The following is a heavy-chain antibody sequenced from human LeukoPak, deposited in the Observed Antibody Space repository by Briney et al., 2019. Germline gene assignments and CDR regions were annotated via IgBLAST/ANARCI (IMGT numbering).Heavy chain of an antibody. CDR3: ARDIAYDSSGYYSPHFDY. J-gene: IGHJ4*02. V-gene: IGHV3-53*01. CDR2: IYSGGST. Sequence: PGGSLRLSCAASGLTFANYAMSWVRQAPGKGLEWVSVIYSGGSTYYADSVKGRFTISRDNSKNTLYLQMNSLRAEDTAVYYCARDIAYDSSGYYSPHFDYWGQGTLVTVSS. CDR1: GLTFANYA. D-gene: IGHD3-22*01.